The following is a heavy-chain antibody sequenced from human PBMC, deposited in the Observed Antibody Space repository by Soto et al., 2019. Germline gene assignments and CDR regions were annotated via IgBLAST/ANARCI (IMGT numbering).Heavy chain of an antibody. D-gene: IGHD6-6*01. CDR2: IYHSGGT. CDR1: VGSSSRRGYY. Sequence: TLSLTCTVSVGSSSRRGYYWTWIRQYPGKGLEWIGYIYHSGGTYYNPSLKSRVTISADTSKKQFSLKLSSVTAADTAVYYCASTKDYSSSLDYWGQGTLVTSPQ. V-gene: IGHV4-31*03. J-gene: IGHJ4*02. CDR3: ASTKDYSSSLDY.